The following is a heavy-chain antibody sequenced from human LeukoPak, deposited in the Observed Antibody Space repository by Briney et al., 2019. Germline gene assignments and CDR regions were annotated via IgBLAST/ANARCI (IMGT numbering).Heavy chain of an antibody. J-gene: IGHJ6*02. V-gene: IGHV4-59*01. CDR2: IYYSGST. Sequence: SETLSLTCTVSGGSISSYYWSWIRQPPGKGLEWIGYIYYSGSTNYNPSLKSRVIISVDTSKNQFSLKLSSVTAADTAVYYCASYSSPVYYYGMDVWGQGTTVTVSS. CDR1: GGSISSYY. D-gene: IGHD5-18*01. CDR3: ASYSSPVYYYGMDV.